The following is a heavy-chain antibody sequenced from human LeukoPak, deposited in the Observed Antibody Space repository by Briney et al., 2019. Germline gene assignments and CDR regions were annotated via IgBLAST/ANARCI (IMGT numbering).Heavy chain of an antibody. CDR2: ISGSGGST. V-gene: IGHV3-23*01. Sequence: GGSLRLSCAASGFTFSSYGMSWVRQAPGKGLEWVSAISGSGGSTYYADSVKGRFTISRDNSKNTLYLQMNSLRAEDTAVYYCAKDRHYESNVLGYWGQGTLVTVSS. CDR1: GFTFSSYG. CDR3: AKDRHYESNVLGY. J-gene: IGHJ4*02. D-gene: IGHD3-22*01.